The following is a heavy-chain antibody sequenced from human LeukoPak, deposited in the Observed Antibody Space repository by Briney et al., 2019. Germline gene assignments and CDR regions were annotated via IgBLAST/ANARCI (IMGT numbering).Heavy chain of an antibody. CDR1: GFTFSSYA. J-gene: IGHJ4*02. CDR2: ISASGGST. D-gene: IGHD5-18*01. Sequence: SGGSLRLSCAASGFTFSSYAMSWIRQAPGKGLKWVSAISASGGSTNYADSVKGRFTISRDNSKNTLYLQMNSLRAEDTAVYYCAKVDSGYSYGSVDYWGQGTLVTVSS. V-gene: IGHV3-23*01. CDR3: AKVDSGYSYGSVDY.